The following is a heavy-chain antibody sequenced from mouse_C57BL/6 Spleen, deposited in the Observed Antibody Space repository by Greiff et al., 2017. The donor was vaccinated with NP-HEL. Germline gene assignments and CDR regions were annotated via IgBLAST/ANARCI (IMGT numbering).Heavy chain of an antibody. CDR2: IYPGDGDT. J-gene: IGHJ4*01. D-gene: IGHD1-1*01. Sequence: VQLQQSGPELVKPGASVKISCKASGYAFSSSWMNWVKQRPGKGLEWIGRIYPGDGDTNYNGKFKGKATLTADKSSSTAYMQLSSLTSEDSAVYFCARNYGTSPRYAMDYWGQGTSVTVSS. CDR3: ARNYGTSPRYAMDY. V-gene: IGHV1-82*01. CDR1: GYAFSSSW.